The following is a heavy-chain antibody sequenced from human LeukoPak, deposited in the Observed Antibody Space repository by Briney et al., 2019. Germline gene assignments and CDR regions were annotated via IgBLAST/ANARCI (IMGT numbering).Heavy chain of an antibody. Sequence: PGRSPRLSCAASGFTFSNYAMTWVREAPGKGLEWVAIISYDGSHKYYADSVKGRFTISRDNSRDILYLQMNSLRAEDTAVYYCARGGSYSSGWYPFDYWGQGTLVTVSS. V-gene: IGHV3-30*04. CDR1: GFTFSNYA. CDR2: ISYDGSHK. CDR3: ARGGSYSSGWYPFDY. D-gene: IGHD6-19*01. J-gene: IGHJ4*02.